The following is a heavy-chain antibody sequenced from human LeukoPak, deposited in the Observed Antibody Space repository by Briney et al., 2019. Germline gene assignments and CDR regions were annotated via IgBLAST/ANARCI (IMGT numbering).Heavy chain of an antibody. Sequence: GGSLRLSCAASGFTFSSYWMSWVRQAPGKGLEWVANIKQDGSAKNYGDSVKGRFTISRDNAKNSLYSQMNSLRVEDTAVYYCARDRDFYVADNWGQGTQLIVSS. CDR3: ARDRDFYVADN. CDR1: GFTFSSYW. CDR2: IKQDGSAK. V-gene: IGHV3-7*01. D-gene: IGHD2-21*02. J-gene: IGHJ4*02.